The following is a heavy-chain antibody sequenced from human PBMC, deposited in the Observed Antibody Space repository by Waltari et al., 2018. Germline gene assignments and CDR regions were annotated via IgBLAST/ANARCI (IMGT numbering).Heavy chain of an antibody. V-gene: IGHV3-23*01. Sequence: EVQLLESGGGLVQPGGSLRLSCAASGFTFSRYAMSWVRQAPGKGLEWVSAISGSGGSTYYADSVKGRFTISRDNSKNTLYLQMNSLRAEDTAVYYCAKSEGLRRAFDIWGQGTMVTVSS. CDR3: AKSEGLRRAFDI. D-gene: IGHD4-17*01. CDR1: GFTFSRYA. CDR2: ISGSGGST. J-gene: IGHJ3*02.